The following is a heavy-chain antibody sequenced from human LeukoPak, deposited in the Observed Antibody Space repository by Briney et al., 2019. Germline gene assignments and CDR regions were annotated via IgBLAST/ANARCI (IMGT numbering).Heavy chain of an antibody. D-gene: IGHD3-16*02. CDR2: INQDGSER. Sequence: PGGSLRLSCAASLFTFGTYWMSWVRQAPGKGLGWVANINQDGSERYLADSLKGRFTVSRDNAKKSLYLEMKSLRAGDTAVYYCARVMAARSFYFDHWGQGTLVTVSS. J-gene: IGHJ4*02. CDR3: ARVMAARSFYFDH. CDR1: LFTFGTYW. V-gene: IGHV3-7*01.